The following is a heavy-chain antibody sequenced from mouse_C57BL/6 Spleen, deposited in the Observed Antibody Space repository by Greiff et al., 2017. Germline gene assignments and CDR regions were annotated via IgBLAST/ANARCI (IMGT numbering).Heavy chain of an antibody. Sequence: QVTLKVSGAELMKPGASVKLSCKATGYTFTGYWIEWVKQRPGHGLEWIGEILPGSGSTNYNEKFKGKATFTADTSSNTAYMQLSSLTTEDSAIYYCARRSPEIYYYGGFDYGGQGTTLTVSS. CDR2: ILPGSGST. CDR3: ARRSPEIYYYGGFDY. J-gene: IGHJ2*01. V-gene: IGHV1-9*01. D-gene: IGHD1-1*01. CDR1: GYTFTGYW.